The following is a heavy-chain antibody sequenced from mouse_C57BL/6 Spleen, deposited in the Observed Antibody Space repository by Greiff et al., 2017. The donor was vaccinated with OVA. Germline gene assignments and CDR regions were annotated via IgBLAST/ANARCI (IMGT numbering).Heavy chain of an antibody. CDR3: ARARYYGSSYGFDY. J-gene: IGHJ2*01. Sequence: EVHLVESGGGLVKPGGSLKLSCAASGFTFSDYGMHWVRQAPEKGLEWVAYISSGSSTIYYADTVKGRFTISRDNAKNTLFLQMTSLRSEDTAMYYCARARYYGSSYGFDYWGQGTTLTVSS. V-gene: IGHV5-17*01. D-gene: IGHD1-1*01. CDR2: ISSGSSTI. CDR1: GFTFSDYG.